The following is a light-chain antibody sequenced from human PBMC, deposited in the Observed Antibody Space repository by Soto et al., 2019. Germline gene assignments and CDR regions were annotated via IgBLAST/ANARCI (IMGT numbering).Light chain of an antibody. J-gene: IGKJ2*01. Sequence: EIVLTQSPATLSLSPGERATLSCRASQSVSANSLAWYQQQPGQAPRLLIYEISKRAADIPDRFSGSGSATDFTLTISGLEPEDFVGYYCQHYGRSPYTFGPGTKLEIK. CDR1: QSVSANS. V-gene: IGKV3-20*01. CDR2: EIS. CDR3: QHYGRSPYT.